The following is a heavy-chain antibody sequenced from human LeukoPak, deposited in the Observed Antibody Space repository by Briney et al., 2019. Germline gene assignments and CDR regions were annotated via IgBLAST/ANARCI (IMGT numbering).Heavy chain of an antibody. CDR1: GFTFSNAW. D-gene: IGHD3-16*01. Sequence: PGGSLRLSCAASGFTFSNAWMSWVRQAPGKGLEWVGRIKSKTDGGTTDYAAPVKGRFTISRDDSKNTLYLQMNSLKTEDTAVYYCTTSRGRTYWFDPWGQGTLVTISS. CDR3: TTSRGRTYWFDP. J-gene: IGHJ5*02. CDR2: IKSKTDGGTT. V-gene: IGHV3-15*01.